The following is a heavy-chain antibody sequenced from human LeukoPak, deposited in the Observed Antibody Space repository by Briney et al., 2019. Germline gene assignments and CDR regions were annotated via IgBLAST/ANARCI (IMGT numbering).Heavy chain of an antibody. V-gene: IGHV4-4*02. D-gene: IGHD7-27*01. CDR1: GFTFSSYAM. Sequence: GSLRLSCAASGFTFSSYAMSWVRQPPGKGLEWIGEIYHSGSTNYNPSLKSRVTISVDKSKNQFSLKLSSVTAADTAVYYCAELTGDYYFDYWGQGTLVTVSS. CDR3: AELTGDYYFDY. J-gene: IGHJ4*02. CDR2: IYHSGST.